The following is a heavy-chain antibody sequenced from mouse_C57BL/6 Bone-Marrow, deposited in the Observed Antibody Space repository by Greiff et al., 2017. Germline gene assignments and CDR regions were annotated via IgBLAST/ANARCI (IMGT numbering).Heavy chain of an antibody. D-gene: IGHD2-4*01. J-gene: IGHJ2*01. V-gene: IGHV1-80*01. Sequence: QVQLQQSGAELVKPGASVKISCKASGYAFSSYWMNWVKQRPGKGLEWIGQIYPGDGDTNYNGKFKGKATLTADKSSSTAYMQLSSLTSEDSAVYFCARWDIYYDYYFDYWGQGTTLTVSS. CDR3: ARWDIYYDYYFDY. CDR1: GYAFSSYW. CDR2: IYPGDGDT.